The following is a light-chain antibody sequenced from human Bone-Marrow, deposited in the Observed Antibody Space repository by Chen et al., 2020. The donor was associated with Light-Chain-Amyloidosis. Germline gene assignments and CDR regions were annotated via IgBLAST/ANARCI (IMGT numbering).Light chain of an antibody. CDR3: QSADSSGTYEVI. Sequence: SYELTQPPSVSVSPGQTARITCSGDDLPTKYAYWYQQKPGQAPVLVIQRYTERPSGSSERFSGSSTGTTATLTISGVQAADEADYHCQSADSSGTYEVIFGGGTKLTVL. CDR1: DLPTKY. V-gene: IGLV3-25*03. CDR2: RYT. J-gene: IGLJ2*01.